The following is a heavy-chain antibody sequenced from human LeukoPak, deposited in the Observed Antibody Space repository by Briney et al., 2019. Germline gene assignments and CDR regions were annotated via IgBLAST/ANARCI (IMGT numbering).Heavy chain of an antibody. CDR1: GFTFSSYS. J-gene: IGHJ4*02. V-gene: IGHV3-48*01. Sequence: PGGSLRLSCAASGFTFSSYSMNWVRQAPGKGLECVSYISSSSSTIYYADSVKGRFTISRDNAKNSLYLQMNSLRAEDTAVYYRAREAASSGSFLAFDYWGQGTLVTVSS. CDR2: ISSSSSTI. D-gene: IGHD6-19*01. CDR3: AREAASSGSFLAFDY.